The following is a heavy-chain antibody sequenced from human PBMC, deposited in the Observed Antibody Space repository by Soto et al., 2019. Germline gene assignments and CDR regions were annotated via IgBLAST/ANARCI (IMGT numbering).Heavy chain of an antibody. V-gene: IGHV4-4*02. Sequence: QVQLQESGPGLVKPSGTLSLTCGVSGASIISADWWTWIRQSPGKGLEWIGEIHYSGTANYNPSLKSRVSMSIDKSKKHFSLKVESVTAADTAVYYCVRRSPINVGAGGLGLYWYDPWGQGTLVTVSS. CDR1: GASIISADW. D-gene: IGHD6-13*01. CDR2: IHYSGTA. J-gene: IGHJ5*02. CDR3: VRRSPINVGAGGLGLYWYDP.